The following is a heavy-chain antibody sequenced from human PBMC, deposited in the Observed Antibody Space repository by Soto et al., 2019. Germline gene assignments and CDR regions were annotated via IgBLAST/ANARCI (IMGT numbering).Heavy chain of an antibody. Sequence: SETLSLTCTVSGGSISSGDYYWSWIRQPPGKGLEWIGYIYYSGSTYYNPSLKSRVTISVDTSKNQFSLKLSSVTAADTAVYYCARVLVVVAATRTNWFDPWGQGTLVNVSS. CDR1: GGSISSGDYY. J-gene: IGHJ5*02. V-gene: IGHV4-30-4*01. D-gene: IGHD2-15*01. CDR2: IYYSGST. CDR3: ARVLVVVAATRTNWFDP.